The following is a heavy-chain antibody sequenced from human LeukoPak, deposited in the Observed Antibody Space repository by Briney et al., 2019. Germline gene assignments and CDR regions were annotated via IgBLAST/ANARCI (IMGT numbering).Heavy chain of an antibody. CDR1: GGSISSYY. CDR2: IYTGGST. J-gene: IGHJ4*02. D-gene: IGHD3-22*01. CDR3: ARDTYYYDSSGYYAYYFDY. V-gene: IGHV4-4*07. Sequence: PSETLSLTCTVSGGSISSYYWSWIRQPAGKGLEWIGRIYTGGSTNYNPSLKSRVTMSVDTSKNQFSLKLSSVTAADTAVYYCARDTYYYDSSGYYAYYFDYWGQGTLVTVSS.